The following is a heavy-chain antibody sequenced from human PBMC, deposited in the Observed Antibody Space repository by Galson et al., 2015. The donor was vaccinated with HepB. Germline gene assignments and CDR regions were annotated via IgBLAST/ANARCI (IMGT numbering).Heavy chain of an antibody. D-gene: IGHD3-16*01. Sequence: SLRLSCAASGFTFSSYAMSWVRQAPGKGLEWLSAISGSGSSTYYADSVKGRFTISRDNSKNTLYLQINSLRAEDTAIYFCARPVTIGGAAFDVWAQGTMVTVSS. J-gene: IGHJ3*01. V-gene: IGHV3-23*01. CDR1: GFTFSSYA. CDR3: ARPVTIGGAAFDV. CDR2: ISGSGSST.